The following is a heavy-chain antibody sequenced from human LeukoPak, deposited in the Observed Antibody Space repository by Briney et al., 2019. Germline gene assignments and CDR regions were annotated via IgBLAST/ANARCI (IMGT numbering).Heavy chain of an antibody. CDR1: GLGFSTYA. CDR3: AREQVGIAAAGYFDY. Sequence: GGSLRLSCADSGLGFSTYAMNWVRQAPEKGLESISTINRNGDSTYYTDSVKGRFTISRDNSKNTLYLQMNSLRAEDTAVYYCAREQVGIAAAGYFDYWGQGTLVTVSS. J-gene: IGHJ4*02. V-gene: IGHV3-64*04. CDR2: INRNGDST. D-gene: IGHD6-13*01.